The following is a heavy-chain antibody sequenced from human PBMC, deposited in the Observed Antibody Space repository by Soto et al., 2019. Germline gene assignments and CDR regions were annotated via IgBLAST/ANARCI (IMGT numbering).Heavy chain of an antibody. J-gene: IGHJ4*02. CDR3: ARDPGYSYGYN. CDR1: GYTFTSYA. V-gene: IGHV1-3*01. D-gene: IGHD5-18*01. CDR2: INAGNGNT. Sequence: QVQLVQSGAEVKKPGASVKVSCKASGYTFTSYAMHWVRQAPGQRLEWMGWINAGNGNTKYSQKFQGRVTITRETSARTTYMELRSLRSEVTAVYYCARDPGYSYGYNWGQGTLVTVSS.